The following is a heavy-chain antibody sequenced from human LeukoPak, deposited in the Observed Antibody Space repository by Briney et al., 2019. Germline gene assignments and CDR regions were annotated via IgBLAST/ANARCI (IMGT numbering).Heavy chain of an antibody. V-gene: IGHV3-48*03. D-gene: IGHD3-9*01. CDR1: GFTFSSYE. CDR2: ISSSGSTI. J-gene: IGHJ4*02. Sequence: GGSLRLSCAASGFTFSSYEMNWVRQAPGKGLEWVSYISSSGSTIYYADSVKGRFTISRDNAKNSLYLQMNSLRAEDTAVYYCARVYYYDTLTGYGDDDYWGQGTLVTVSS. CDR3: ARVYYYDTLTGYGDDDY.